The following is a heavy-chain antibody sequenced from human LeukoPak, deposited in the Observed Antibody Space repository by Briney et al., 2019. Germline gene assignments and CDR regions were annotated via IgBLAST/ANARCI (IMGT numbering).Heavy chain of an antibody. CDR3: ARRNTCGPYYYYMDV. J-gene: IGHJ6*03. CDR2: ISAYNGNT. V-gene: IGHV1-18*01. Sequence: ASVKVSCKAPGYTFTSYAMNWVRQAPGQGREWMGWISAYNGNTNYAQKLQGRVTMTTDTSTSTAYMELRSLRSDETAVYYCARRNTCGPYYYYMDVWGKGTTVTVSS. D-gene: IGHD1/OR15-1a*01. CDR1: GYTFTSYA.